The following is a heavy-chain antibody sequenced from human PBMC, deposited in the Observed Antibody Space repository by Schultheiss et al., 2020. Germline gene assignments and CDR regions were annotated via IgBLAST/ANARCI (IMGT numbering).Heavy chain of an antibody. CDR2: IYYSGST. J-gene: IGHJ4*02. CDR3: AGDPGQQQLVL. V-gene: IGHV4-31*03. CDR1: GGSISSGGYY. D-gene: IGHD6-13*01. Sequence: SETLSLTCTVTGGSISSGGYYWSWTRQHPGKGLEWIGYIYYSGSTYYNPSLKSRVTISVDTSKNQFSLKLSSVTAADTAVYYCAGDPGQQQLVLWGQGTLVTVT.